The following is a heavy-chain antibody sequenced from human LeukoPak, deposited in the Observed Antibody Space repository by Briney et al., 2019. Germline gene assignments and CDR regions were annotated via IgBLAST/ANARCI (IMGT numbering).Heavy chain of an antibody. CDR3: ARDTYYYDSSGSNDAFDI. CDR2: IYYSGST. V-gene: IGHV4-59*01. CDR1: GGSIRSYY. J-gene: IGHJ3*02. Sequence: PSETLSLTCTVSGGSIRSYYWSWIRQPPGKGLEWIGYIYYSGSTNYNPSLKSRVTISVDPSKNQFSLGLSSVTAADTAVYYCARDTYYYDSSGSNDAFDIWGQGTMVTVSS. D-gene: IGHD3-22*01.